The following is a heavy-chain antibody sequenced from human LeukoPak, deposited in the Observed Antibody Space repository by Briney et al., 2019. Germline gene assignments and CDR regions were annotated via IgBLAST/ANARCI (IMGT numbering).Heavy chain of an antibody. V-gene: IGHV4-39*07. CDR1: GGSISSNSYY. CDR3: ARSACSGGTCYSQRGAFDI. Sequence: NPSETLSLTCTVSGGSISSNSYYWGWIRQPPGKGLEWIGSIYYSGSTYYNPSLKSRVTIAVETSNNQFSLKLNSVTAADTAVYYCARSACSGGTCYSQRGAFDIWGQGTMVTVSS. CDR2: IYYSGST. D-gene: IGHD2-15*01. J-gene: IGHJ3*02.